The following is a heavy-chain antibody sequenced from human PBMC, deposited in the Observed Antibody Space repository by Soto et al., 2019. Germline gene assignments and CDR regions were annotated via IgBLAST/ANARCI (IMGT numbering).Heavy chain of an antibody. Sequence: GGSLRLSCAASGFTFSSYGMHWVRQAPGKGLEWVAVIWYDGSNKYYVDSVKGRFTISRDNSKNTLYLQMNSLRAEDTAVYYCARDMVFGYVVNYYYYGMDVWGQGTTVTVSS. D-gene: IGHD2-15*01. CDR1: GFTFSSYG. J-gene: IGHJ6*02. CDR3: ARDMVFGYVVNYYYYGMDV. V-gene: IGHV3-33*01. CDR2: IWYDGSNK.